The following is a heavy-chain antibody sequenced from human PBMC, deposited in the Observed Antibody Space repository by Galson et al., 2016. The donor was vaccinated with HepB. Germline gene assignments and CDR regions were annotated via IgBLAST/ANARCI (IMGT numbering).Heavy chain of an antibody. CDR2: IIPIFGTA. D-gene: IGHD3-10*01. Sequence: SVKVSCKASGGTFSSYAISWVRQAPGQGLEWMGGIIPIFGTANYAQKFQGRVTITADKSTSTAYMELSSLRSEDTAVYYCARDSPPRLWFGEQSSYGMDVWGQGTTVTVSS. V-gene: IGHV1-69*06. J-gene: IGHJ6*02. CDR1: GGTFSSYA. CDR3: ARDSPPRLWFGEQSSYGMDV.